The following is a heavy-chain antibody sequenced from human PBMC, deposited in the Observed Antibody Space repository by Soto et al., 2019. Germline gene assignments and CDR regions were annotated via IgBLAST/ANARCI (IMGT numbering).Heavy chain of an antibody. J-gene: IGHJ5*02. CDR1: VGSSRSGGYY. Sequence: TLSLTCTVSVGSSRSGGYYWSWILQHPGKGLEWIGYIYYSGSTYYNPSLKSRVTVSVDTSKNQFSLKLSSVTAADTAVYYCARDCRGVVVPAAILGFDPWGQGTLVTVSS. CDR2: IYYSGST. D-gene: IGHD2-2*01. CDR3: ARDCRGVVVPAAILGFDP. V-gene: IGHV4-31*03.